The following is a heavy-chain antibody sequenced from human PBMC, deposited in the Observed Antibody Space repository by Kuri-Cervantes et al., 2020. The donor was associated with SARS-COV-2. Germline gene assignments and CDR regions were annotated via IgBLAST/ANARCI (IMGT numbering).Heavy chain of an antibody. CDR3: ARGSYSNYGYYYYYMDV. V-gene: IGHV1-69*13. D-gene: IGHD4-11*01. J-gene: IGHJ6*03. CDR2: ITPIFSTA. CDR1: GGTFSNYA. Sequence: SVKVSCKASGGTFSNYAINWVRQAPGQGLEWMGGITPIFSTAEYAEKFQGRVTITADESTSTAYMDLRSLRSEDTAMYYCARGSYSNYGYYYYYMDVWGKGTTVTVSS.